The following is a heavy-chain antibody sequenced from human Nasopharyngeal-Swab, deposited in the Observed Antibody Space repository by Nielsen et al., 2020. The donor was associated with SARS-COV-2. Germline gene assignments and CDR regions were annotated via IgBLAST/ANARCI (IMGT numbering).Heavy chain of an antibody. CDR3: ARDPSGWGAYSDY. CDR2: ISPYNGNT. CDR1: GYTFPNYG. D-gene: IGHD6-19*01. J-gene: IGHJ4*02. Sequence: ASVKVSCKASGYTFPNYGIFWVRQAPGHGLECMGWISPYNGNTNYEQTVEGRVIMTTDTSTTTAYMELRSLRSDDPAVNYCARDPSGWGAYSDYWGQGTLVTVSS. V-gene: IGHV1-18*01.